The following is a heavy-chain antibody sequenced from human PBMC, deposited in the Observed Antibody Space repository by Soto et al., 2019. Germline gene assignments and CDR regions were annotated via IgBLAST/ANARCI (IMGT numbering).Heavy chain of an antibody. Sequence: QVPLVQSGAEVKKPGSSVTVSCKASGGTFSSYAIHWVRQSPGQGLEWMGGIIPMYGPAKYAQRFKGRVTITADESTTTVYMELTSMTHQDTAVYYCASVTSMVRGVIDNWFDPWGHGTLVTVSS. CDR2: IIPMYGPA. V-gene: IGHV1-69*01. CDR1: GGTFSSYA. CDR3: ASVTSMVRGVIDNWFDP. J-gene: IGHJ5*02. D-gene: IGHD3-10*01.